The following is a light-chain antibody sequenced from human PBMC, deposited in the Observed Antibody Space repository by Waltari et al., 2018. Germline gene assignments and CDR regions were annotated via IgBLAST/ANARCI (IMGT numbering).Light chain of an antibody. Sequence: DIQLTQSPTFLSPSVGDRVTITCRANQDITSYLAWYQQKPGKAPKLLISAASTLQSAVPSRFSGSGSGTEFPLTISSLQSEDIATYYCQQLLSYPLTFGGGTKVEIK. V-gene: IGKV1-9*01. CDR3: QQLLSYPLT. J-gene: IGKJ4*01. CDR2: AAS. CDR1: QDITSY.